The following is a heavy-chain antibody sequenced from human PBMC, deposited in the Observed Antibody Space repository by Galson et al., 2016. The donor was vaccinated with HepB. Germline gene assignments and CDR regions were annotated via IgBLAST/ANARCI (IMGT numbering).Heavy chain of an antibody. D-gene: IGHD3-22*01. J-gene: IGHJ4*02. CDR1: GGSVSSGYYY. CDR2: IYYSGTT. V-gene: IGHV4-61*01. Sequence: SETLSLTCTVSGGSVSSGYYYWTWIRQPPGKGLEWIGYIYYSGTTNYNPSLKSRVTISIDTSKNQFSLKLTSVTAADTALYYCAREASHFYDNRGYKDYWGQGTLVAVSS. CDR3: AREASHFYDNRGYKDY.